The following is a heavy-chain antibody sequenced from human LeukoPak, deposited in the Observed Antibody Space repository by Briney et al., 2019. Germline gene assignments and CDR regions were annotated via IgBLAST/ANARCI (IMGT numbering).Heavy chain of an antibody. D-gene: IGHD4/OR15-4a*01. Sequence: ASVKVSCKASGYTFSNYGISWVRQAPGQGLEWMGWISAYDGSTNYAQKLQGRVTMTTDTSTSTAYMELRSLRFDDTAVYYCGRDPIGYNNYGAQIDYWGQGTLVTVSS. J-gene: IGHJ4*02. CDR1: GYTFSNYG. CDR3: GRDPIGYNNYGAQIDY. V-gene: IGHV1-18*01. CDR2: ISAYDGST.